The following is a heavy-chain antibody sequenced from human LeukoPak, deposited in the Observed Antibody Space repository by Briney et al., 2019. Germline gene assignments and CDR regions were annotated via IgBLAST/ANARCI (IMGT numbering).Heavy chain of an antibody. CDR1: GYSFTSYW. J-gene: IGHJ5*02. D-gene: IGHD6-13*01. Sequence: GESLKISCKGSGYSFTSYWIGWVRQMPGKGLEWMGIIYPGDSDTRYSPSFQGQVTISADKSTSTAYLQWSSLKASDTAMYYCARLALDSSSWYSKWFDPWGQGTLVTVSS. V-gene: IGHV5-51*01. CDR2: IYPGDSDT. CDR3: ARLALDSSSWYSKWFDP.